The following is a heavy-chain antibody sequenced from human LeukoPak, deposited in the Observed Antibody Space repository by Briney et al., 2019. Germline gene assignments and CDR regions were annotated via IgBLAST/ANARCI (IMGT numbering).Heavy chain of an antibody. V-gene: IGHV1-2*02. J-gene: IGHJ4*02. Sequence: ASVKVSCKASGYTFTGYYMHWVRQAPGQGLEWMGWINPNSGGTNYAQKFQGRVTMTRDTSISTAYMELSRLRSDDTAVYYCARAPPDYYGSSGYIDYWGQGTLVTVSS. CDR3: ARAPPDYYGSSGYIDY. D-gene: IGHD3-22*01. CDR1: GYTFTGYY. CDR2: INPNSGGT.